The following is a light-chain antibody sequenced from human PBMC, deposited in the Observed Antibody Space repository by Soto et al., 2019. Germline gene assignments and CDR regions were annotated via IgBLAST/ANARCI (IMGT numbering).Light chain of an antibody. CDR1: QGIRND. CDR2: AAS. Sequence: AIQLTQSPSSLSSSVGDRVTITCRASQGIRNDLGWYQQKPGKAPKLLIYAASSLQSGVPSRFSGSGSGTDFTLTISSLQPEDFATYYCLQDYNYPYTFGQGTKLEIK. V-gene: IGKV1-6*01. J-gene: IGKJ2*01. CDR3: LQDYNYPYT.